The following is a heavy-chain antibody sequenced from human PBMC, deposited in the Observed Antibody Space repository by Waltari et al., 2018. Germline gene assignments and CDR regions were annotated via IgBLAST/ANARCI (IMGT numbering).Heavy chain of an antibody. CDR2: IYYSGST. Sequence: QVQLQESGPGLVKPSQTLSLTCTVSGGSISSGDYYWSWIRQPPGKGLEWIGYIYYSGSTYYNPSLKSRVTISVDTSKNQFSLKLSSVTAADTAVYYCAMGRGSGYDTIGWDYWGQGTLVTVSS. CDR1: GGSISSGDYY. D-gene: IGHD5-12*01. V-gene: IGHV4-30-4*08. J-gene: IGHJ4*02. CDR3: AMGRGSGYDTIGWDY.